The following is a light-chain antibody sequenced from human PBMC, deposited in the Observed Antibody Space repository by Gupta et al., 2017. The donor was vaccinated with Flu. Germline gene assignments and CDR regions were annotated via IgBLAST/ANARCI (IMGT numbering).Light chain of an antibody. CDR3: GTWDNSLSLV. J-gene: IGLJ2*01. CDR2: ENN. Sequence: QKVTISCSGSSSDIGNSFVSWYQQLPGTAPKLLIYENNQRPSGIPDRFSGSKSGTSATLGIAGLQTGDEADYYCGTWDNSLSLVFGGGTRLTVL. V-gene: IGLV1-51*01. CDR1: SSDIGNSF.